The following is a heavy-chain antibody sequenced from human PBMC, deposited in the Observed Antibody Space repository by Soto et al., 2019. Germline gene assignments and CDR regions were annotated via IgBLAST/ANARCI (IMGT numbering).Heavy chain of an antibody. J-gene: IGHJ3*02. CDR2: IYPGDSDT. CDR3: AGLAKGMRHAFDI. CDR1: GYSFTSYW. V-gene: IGHV5-51*01. Sequence: GESLKISCNGSGYSFTSYWIGWVRQMPGKGLEWMGIIYPGDSDTRYSPSFQGQVTLSADKSISTAYLQWSSLKASDTAMYYCAGLAKGMRHAFDIWGQGTMVTVSS. D-gene: IGHD6-13*01.